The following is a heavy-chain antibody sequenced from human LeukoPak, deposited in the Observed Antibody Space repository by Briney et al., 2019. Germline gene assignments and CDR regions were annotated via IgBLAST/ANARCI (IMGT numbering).Heavy chain of an antibody. D-gene: IGHD6-19*01. Sequence: PGGSLRLSCAASGFTFSSYSMNWVRQAPGKGLEWVSSISSSSSYIYYADSVKGRLTISRDNAKNSLYLQMNSLRAEDTAVYYCARGIAVAGSDYWGQGTLVTVSS. V-gene: IGHV3-21*01. CDR2: ISSSSSYI. CDR3: ARGIAVAGSDY. CDR1: GFTFSSYS. J-gene: IGHJ4*02.